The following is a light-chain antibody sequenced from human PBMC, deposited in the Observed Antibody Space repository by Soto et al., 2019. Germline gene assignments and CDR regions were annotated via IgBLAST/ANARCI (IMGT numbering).Light chain of an antibody. J-gene: IGKJ1*01. CDR3: QQYNNWPRT. CDR1: HSVSSSY. CDR2: DAS. Sequence: EIVLTQSPATLSLSPGERATLSCGASHSVSSSYLAWYQQKPGLAPRLLIYDASSRATGIPDRFSGSGSGTEFTLTISSLQSEDFAVYYCQQYNNWPRTFGQGTKVDIK. V-gene: IGKV3D-20*01.